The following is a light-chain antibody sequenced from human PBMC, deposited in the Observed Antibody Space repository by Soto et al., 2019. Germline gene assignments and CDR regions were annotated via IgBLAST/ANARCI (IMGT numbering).Light chain of an antibody. Sequence: QSVLTQPPSVSGAPGQRVTISCTGSSSNIGAGYDVHWYQQLPGTAPKLLIYGNSKRPSGVPDRFSGSKSGTSASLAITGLQAQDEAAYYCQAYDSSRSGWVFRGGTNLNVL. CDR2: GNS. V-gene: IGLV1-40*01. CDR1: SSNIGAGYD. CDR3: QAYDSSRSGWV. J-gene: IGLJ3*02.